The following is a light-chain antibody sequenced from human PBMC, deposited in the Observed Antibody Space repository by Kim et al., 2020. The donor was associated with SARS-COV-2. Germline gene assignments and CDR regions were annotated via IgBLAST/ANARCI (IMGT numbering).Light chain of an antibody. V-gene: IGKV1-5*01. CDR2: DAS. CDR3: QQYETYPS. Sequence: DIQMTQSPSTLSASVGDRVTITCRASQGITTYLAWYQQKPGKAPRLLISDASTLESGVPSRFSGSGFATYFSLTINILQPDDSATYYCQQYETYPSFGQGTKLEI. CDR1: QGITTY. J-gene: IGKJ2*01.